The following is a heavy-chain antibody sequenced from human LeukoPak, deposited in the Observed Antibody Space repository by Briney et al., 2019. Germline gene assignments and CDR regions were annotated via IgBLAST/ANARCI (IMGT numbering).Heavy chain of an antibody. CDR3: AGATGDWTPYYFDY. CDR1: GGSISSYY. Sequence: PSETLSLTCTVSGGSISSYYWSWIRQPAGKGLEWIGRIYTSGSTNYNPSLKSRVTMSVDTSKNQFSLKLSSVTAADTAVYYCAGATGDWTPYYFDYWGQGTLVTVSS. J-gene: IGHJ4*02. CDR2: IYTSGST. D-gene: IGHD2-21*02. V-gene: IGHV4-4*07.